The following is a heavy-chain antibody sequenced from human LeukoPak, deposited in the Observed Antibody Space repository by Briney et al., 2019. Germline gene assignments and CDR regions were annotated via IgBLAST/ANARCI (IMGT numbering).Heavy chain of an antibody. V-gene: IGHV4-31*03. CDR2: IYYSGST. CDR3: ARSLTVRYFDY. J-gene: IGHJ4*02. CDR1: VGSISSGGYY. Sequence: SETLSLTCTVSVGSISSGGYYWSWIRQHPGKGLEWIGYIYYSGSTYYNPSLKSRVTISVDTSKNQFSLKLSSVTAADTAVYYCARSLTVRYFDYWGQGTLVTVSS. D-gene: IGHD4-17*01.